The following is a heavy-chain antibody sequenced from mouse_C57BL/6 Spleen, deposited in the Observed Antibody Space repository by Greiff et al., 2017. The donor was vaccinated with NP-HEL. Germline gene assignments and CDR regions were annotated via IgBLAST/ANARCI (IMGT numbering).Heavy chain of an antibody. V-gene: IGHV14-4*01. Sequence: VQLKESGAELVRPGASVKLSCTASGFNIKDDYMHWVKQRPEQGLEWIGWIDPENGDTEYASKFQGKATITADTSSNTAYLQLSSLTSEDTAVYYCTTGDKDYFDYWGQGTTLTVSS. CDR1: GFNIKDDY. CDR3: TTGDKDYFDY. CDR2: IDPENGDT. J-gene: IGHJ2*01.